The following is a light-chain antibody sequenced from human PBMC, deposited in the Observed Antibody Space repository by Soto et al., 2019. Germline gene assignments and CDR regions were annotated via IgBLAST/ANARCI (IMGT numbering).Light chain of an antibody. Sequence: DLQMTQSASSLSASVGDRVIITCRASQAISTYLAWYHQKPEKAPKSLIYAATTLQSGVSSRFSGSGSGTDFILTISNLQPEDSGTYYCQQYNSYPLTFGGGTKVEIK. J-gene: IGKJ4*01. CDR2: AAT. CDR3: QQYNSYPLT. CDR1: QAISTY. V-gene: IGKV1D-16*01.